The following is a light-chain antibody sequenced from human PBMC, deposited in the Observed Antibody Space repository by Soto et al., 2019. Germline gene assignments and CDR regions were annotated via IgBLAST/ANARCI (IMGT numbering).Light chain of an antibody. Sequence: EIVMTQSPATLSVSPGERATLSCRASQSVSNYLAWYQQKPVQAPRLLIYGASTRANGIPTRFSGGGSETEFTLTISSLQSEDFAVYYCQQYHNWPPLTFGGGTKVEIK. V-gene: IGKV3-15*01. CDR1: QSVSNY. J-gene: IGKJ4*01. CDR2: GAS. CDR3: QQYHNWPPLT.